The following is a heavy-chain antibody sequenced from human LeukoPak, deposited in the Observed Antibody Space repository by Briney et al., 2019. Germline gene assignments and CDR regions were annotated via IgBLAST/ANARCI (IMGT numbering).Heavy chain of an antibody. J-gene: IGHJ4*02. Sequence: GGSLRLSCAASGFTFSSYVMSWVRQAPGKGLEWLSAIDGSSASTYYADSVKGRFTTSRDNSKNTLYLQMNSLRAEDTAIYYCAKGSGGSRPYYFDYWGQGTLVTVSS. V-gene: IGHV3-23*01. D-gene: IGHD2-15*01. CDR1: GFTFSSYV. CDR3: AKGSGGSRPYYFDY. CDR2: IDGSSAST.